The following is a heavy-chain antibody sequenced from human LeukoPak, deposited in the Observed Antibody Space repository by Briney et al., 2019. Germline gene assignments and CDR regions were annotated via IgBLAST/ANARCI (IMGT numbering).Heavy chain of an antibody. CDR3: ARVWENYDSSGYYHSDYGMDV. CDR1: GGTCSSYA. Sequence: RASVMVSCKASGGTCSSYAISWVRHAPGQGLEWMGRIIPILGIANYAQKFQGRVTITADKSTSTAYMKLSSLRSEDAAVYYCARVWENYDSSGYYHSDYGMDVWGQGTTVTVSS. CDR2: IIPILGIA. D-gene: IGHD3-22*01. J-gene: IGHJ6*02. V-gene: IGHV1-69*04.